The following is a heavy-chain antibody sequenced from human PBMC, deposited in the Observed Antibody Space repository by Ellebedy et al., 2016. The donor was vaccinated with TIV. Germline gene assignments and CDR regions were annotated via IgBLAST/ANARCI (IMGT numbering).Heavy chain of an antibody. CDR2: IYSGGST. D-gene: IGHD5-18*01. CDR1: GFTVSSNY. V-gene: IGHV3-66*01. CDR3: ARDFGGYSYGSGEPLDY. Sequence: GESLKISCAASGFTVSSNYMSWVRQAPGKGLEWVSVIYSGGSTYYADSVKGRFTISRDNSKNTLYLQMNSLRAEDTAVYYCARDFGGYSYGSGEPLDYWGQGTLVTVSS. J-gene: IGHJ4*02.